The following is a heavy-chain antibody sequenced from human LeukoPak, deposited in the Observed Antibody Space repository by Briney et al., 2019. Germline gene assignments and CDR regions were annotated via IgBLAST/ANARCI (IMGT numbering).Heavy chain of an antibody. D-gene: IGHD6-19*01. J-gene: IGHJ5*02. CDR1: GFNLDEYA. CDR3: AREEHNSGWSPLGA. Sequence: GRSLRLSCAASGFNLDEYAMHWVRQPPGKGLEWVSGIGWNSGSVGYAEPVKGRFTTYRDNTKNFLYLEMSSLSPEDTDFYYCAREEHNSGWSPLGAWGQGTLVTVSS. V-gene: IGHV3-9*01. CDR2: IGWNSGSV.